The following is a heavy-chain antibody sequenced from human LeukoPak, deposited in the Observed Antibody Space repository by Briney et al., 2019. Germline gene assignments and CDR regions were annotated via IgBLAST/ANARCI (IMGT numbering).Heavy chain of an antibody. CDR2: ISAYNGNT. V-gene: IGHV1-18*01. Sequence: GASVKVSCKASGYTFTSYGISWVRQAPGQGLEWMGWISAYNGNTNYAQRLQGRVTMTTDTSTSTAYMELRSLRSDDTAVYYCARDPGSGKNPLAFDLWGRGTLVTVSS. J-gene: IGHJ2*01. CDR1: GYTFTSYG. D-gene: IGHD3-10*01. CDR3: ARDPGSGKNPLAFDL.